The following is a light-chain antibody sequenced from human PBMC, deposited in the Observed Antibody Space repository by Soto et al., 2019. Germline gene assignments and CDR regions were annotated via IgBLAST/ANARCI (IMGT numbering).Light chain of an antibody. Sequence: EIVLTQTPGTLSLSPGERATLSCRASQSVSSNNLAWYQQRPGQAPRVVIYGASTRATGIPERFSGSGSGTDFYLTISRLEPEDFAVYYCQQYGRSPFTFGPGTKVDIK. CDR1: QSVSSNN. J-gene: IGKJ3*01. V-gene: IGKV3-20*01. CDR2: GAS. CDR3: QQYGRSPFT.